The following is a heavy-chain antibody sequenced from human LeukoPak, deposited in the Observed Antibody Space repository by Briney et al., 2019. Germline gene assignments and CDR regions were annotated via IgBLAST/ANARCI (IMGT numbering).Heavy chain of an antibody. Sequence: SETLSLTCAVYGGSFSGYYWSWIRQPPGKGLEWIGEINHSGSTNYNPSLKSRVTISADTSKNQFSLKLSSVTAADTAVYYCARGRITMVRGVIINTPFDYWGQGTLVTVSS. J-gene: IGHJ4*02. D-gene: IGHD3-10*01. V-gene: IGHV4-34*01. CDR1: GGSFSGYY. CDR3: ARGRITMVRGVIINTPFDY. CDR2: INHSGST.